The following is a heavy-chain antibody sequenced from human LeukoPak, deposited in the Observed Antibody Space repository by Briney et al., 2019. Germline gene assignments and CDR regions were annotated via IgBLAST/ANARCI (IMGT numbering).Heavy chain of an antibody. Sequence: QPGGSLRLSCAASGFTFSSYAMNWVRQAPGRGLEGVSGFSGSSGTTDYADSVKGRFTISRDNSKNTLDLQMNSLRAEDTAVYYCANGNRCTSPNCLGYYYFYRDVWGKGTTVTVSS. V-gene: IGHV3-23*01. CDR3: ANGNRCTSPNCLGYYYFYRDV. D-gene: IGHD2-8*01. CDR2: FSGSSGTT. CDR1: GFTFSSYA. J-gene: IGHJ6*03.